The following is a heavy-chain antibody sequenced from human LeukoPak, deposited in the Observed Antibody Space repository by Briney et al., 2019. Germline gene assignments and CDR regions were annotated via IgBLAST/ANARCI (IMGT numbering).Heavy chain of an antibody. CDR2: ITSRSYI. J-gene: IGHJ4*02. CDR1: GFTFSSYG. V-gene: IGHV3-21*01. Sequence: GGSLRLSCAASGFTFSSYGMTWVRQAPGKGLEWVSSITSRSYIYYADSVKGRFTISRDSAKNSLYLQMNSLRAEDTAVYYCARDNGWYYFDYWGQGTLVTVSS. CDR3: ARDNGWYYFDY. D-gene: IGHD6-19*01.